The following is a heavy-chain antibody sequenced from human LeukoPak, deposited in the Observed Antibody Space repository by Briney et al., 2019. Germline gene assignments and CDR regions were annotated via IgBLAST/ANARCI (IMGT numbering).Heavy chain of an antibody. D-gene: IGHD3-10*01. Sequence: PGGSLRLSCAASGFTFSSYAMSWVRQAPGKGLEWVSAISGAGGSTYYADSVKGRFTISRDNSKNTLYLQMNSLRAEDMAVYYCAKFGTGFGELIYWGQGTLVTVSS. CDR2: ISGAGGST. CDR3: AKFGTGFGELIY. CDR1: GFTFSSYA. V-gene: IGHV3-23*01. J-gene: IGHJ4*02.